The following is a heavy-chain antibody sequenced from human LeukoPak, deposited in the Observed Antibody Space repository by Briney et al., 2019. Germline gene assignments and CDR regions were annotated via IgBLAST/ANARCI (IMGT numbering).Heavy chain of an antibody. CDR2: ISSSSSYI. CDR3: ARDTSHVSWGVGN. CDR1: GFTFSSYS. Sequence: VKPGGSLRLSCAASGFTFSSYSMHWVRPAPGKGLEWVSSISSSSSYIYYADSVKGRFTISRDNAKNSLYLQMNSLRAEDTAVYYCARDTSHVSWGVGNWGQGTLVTVSS. D-gene: IGHD3-10*01. J-gene: IGHJ4*02. V-gene: IGHV3-21*01.